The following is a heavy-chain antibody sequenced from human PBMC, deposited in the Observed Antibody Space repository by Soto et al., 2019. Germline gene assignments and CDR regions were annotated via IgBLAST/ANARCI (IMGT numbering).Heavy chain of an antibody. Sequence: QVQLQESGPGLVKPSETLSLTCTVSGGSISSYYWSWIRQPAGKGLEWIGRIYTSGSTNYNPSLKSRVTMSVDTSKNQFSLKLSSVTAADTAVYYCARDTLDSSSWYGKYYYGMDVWGQGTTVTVSS. V-gene: IGHV4-4*07. CDR2: IYTSGST. J-gene: IGHJ6*02. D-gene: IGHD6-13*01. CDR1: GGSISSYY. CDR3: ARDTLDSSSWYGKYYYGMDV.